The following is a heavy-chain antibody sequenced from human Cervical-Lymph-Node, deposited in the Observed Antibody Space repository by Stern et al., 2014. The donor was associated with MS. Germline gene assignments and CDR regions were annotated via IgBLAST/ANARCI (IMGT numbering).Heavy chain of an antibody. J-gene: IGHJ4*02. CDR2: INPGAGNT. V-gene: IGHV1-46*01. Sequence: VQLVESGAEMKKPGASVKVSCMASGYSFTSYFIIWVRQAPGQGLEWMAIINPGAGNTNYAQKFQGRVVMTSDTSTGTVYLELSSLRSEDTAVYYCARDEGADYWGQGTLVTVSS. CDR1: GYSFTSYF. CDR3: ARDEGADY.